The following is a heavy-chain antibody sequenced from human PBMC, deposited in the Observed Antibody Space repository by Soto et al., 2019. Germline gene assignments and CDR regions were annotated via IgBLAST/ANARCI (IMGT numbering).Heavy chain of an antibody. V-gene: IGHV1-46*01. CDR2: INPSGGST. J-gene: IGHJ6*02. CDR3: ARDQGIAARPYYYYYYGMDV. CDR1: GYTFTSYY. Sequence: AASVKVSCKASGYTFTSYYMHWVRQAPGQGLEWMGIINPSGGSTSYAQKFQGRVTMTRDTSTSTVYMELSSLRSEDTAVYYCARDQGIAARPYYYYYYGMDVWGQGTTVTVSS. D-gene: IGHD6-6*01.